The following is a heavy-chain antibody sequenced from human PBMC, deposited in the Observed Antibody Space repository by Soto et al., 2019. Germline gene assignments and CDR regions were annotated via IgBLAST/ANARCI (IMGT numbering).Heavy chain of an antibody. CDR3: ARDQGNIVATIILHYYYYYMDV. CDR1: GFTFSSYS. D-gene: IGHD5-12*01. V-gene: IGHV3-21*01. CDR2: ISSSSSYI. J-gene: IGHJ6*03. Sequence: GGSLRLSCAASGFTFSSYSMNWVRQAPGKGLEWVSSISSSSSYIYYADSVKGRFTISRDNAKNSLYLQMNSLRAEDTAVYYCARDQGNIVATIILHYYYYYMDVWGKGTTVTVSS.